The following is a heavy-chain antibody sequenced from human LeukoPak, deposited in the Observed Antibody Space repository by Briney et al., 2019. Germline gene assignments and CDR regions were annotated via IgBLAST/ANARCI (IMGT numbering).Heavy chain of an antibody. Sequence: SETLSLTCTVSGGSISSSSYYWGWIRQPPGKGLEWIGSIYYSGSTYYNPSLKSRVTISVDTSKNQFSLKLSSVTAADTAVYYCAGGNSAFDYWGQGTLVTVSS. V-gene: IGHV4-39*01. D-gene: IGHD4-23*01. CDR1: GGSISSSSYY. CDR2: IYYSGST. J-gene: IGHJ4*02. CDR3: AGGNSAFDY.